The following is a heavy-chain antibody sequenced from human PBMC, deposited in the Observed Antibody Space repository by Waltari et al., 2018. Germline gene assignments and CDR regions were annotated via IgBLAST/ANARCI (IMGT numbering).Heavy chain of an antibody. Sequence: QVQLQQWGAGLLKPSETLSLTCAVYGGSFSGYYWSWIRQPPGKGLEWIGEINHSGSTNSNPSLKSRVTISVDTSKNQFSLKLSSVTAADTAVYYCARGRYDFWSGYYPKDYFDYWGQGTLVTVSS. D-gene: IGHD3-3*01. CDR3: ARGRYDFWSGYYPKDYFDY. CDR1: GGSFSGYY. J-gene: IGHJ4*02. V-gene: IGHV4-34*01. CDR2: INHSGST.